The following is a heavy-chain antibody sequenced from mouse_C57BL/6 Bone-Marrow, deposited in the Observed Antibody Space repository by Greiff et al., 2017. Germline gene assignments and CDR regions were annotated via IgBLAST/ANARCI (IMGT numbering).Heavy chain of an antibody. CDR2: IHPNSGST. J-gene: IGHJ4*01. CDR3: AREDYYYGSSYCAMDY. D-gene: IGHD1-1*01. CDR1: GYTFTSYW. Sequence: VQLQQPGAELVKPGASVKLSCKASGYTFTSYWMHWVKQRPGQGLEWIGMIHPNSGSTNYNEKFKSKATLTVDKSSSTAYMQLSSLTSEDSAVSYCAREDYYYGSSYCAMDYWGQGTSVTVSS. V-gene: IGHV1-64*01.